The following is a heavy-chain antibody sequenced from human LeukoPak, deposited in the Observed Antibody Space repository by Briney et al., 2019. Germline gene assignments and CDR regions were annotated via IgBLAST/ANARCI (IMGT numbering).Heavy chain of an antibody. CDR2: ISAYDGNT. CDR3: ARARGDRSGYYSVY. J-gene: IGHJ4*02. V-gene: IGHV1-18*04. CDR1: GYTFTGYY. D-gene: IGHD3-22*01. Sequence: GASVKVSCKASGYTFTGYYMHWVRQAPGQGLEWMGWISAYDGNTNYAQKLQGRVTMTTDTSTSTAYIELSSLRSDDTAVYYCARARGDRSGYYSVYWGQGTLVTVSS.